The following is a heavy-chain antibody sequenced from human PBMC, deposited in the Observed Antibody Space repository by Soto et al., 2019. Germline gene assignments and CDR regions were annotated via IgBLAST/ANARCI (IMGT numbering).Heavy chain of an antibody. CDR1: GFPFSNYW. Sequence: GGSLRLSCAASGFPFSNYWMTWVRQAPGKGLEWVAIIKLDGSEKYYVDSVKGRFTISRDNAKNSLSLQMNSLRAEDTALYYCARLWNSAFTPDGYDNWGQGAMVTVSS. V-gene: IGHV3-7*01. CDR3: ARLWNSAFTPDGYDN. J-gene: IGHJ3*02. CDR2: IKLDGSEK. D-gene: IGHD3-16*01.